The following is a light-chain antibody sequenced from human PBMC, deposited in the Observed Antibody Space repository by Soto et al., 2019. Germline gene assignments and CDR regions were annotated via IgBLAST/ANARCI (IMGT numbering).Light chain of an antibody. CDR3: QQYNVYST. CDR1: QSISSW. V-gene: IGKV1-5*03. J-gene: IGKJ4*01. Sequence: DMQMTRSPSTLSASIVDRVDITCLASQSISSWLAWYQQKPGKAPKVLIYKASNLESGVPSRFSGSGAETEFTLTISRLQTDDFATYYCQQYNVYSTFGGGTKVEIK. CDR2: KAS.